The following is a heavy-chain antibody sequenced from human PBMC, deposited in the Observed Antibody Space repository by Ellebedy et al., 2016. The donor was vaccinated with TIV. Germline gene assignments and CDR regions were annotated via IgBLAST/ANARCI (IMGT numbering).Heavy chain of an antibody. D-gene: IGHD3-16*02. CDR3: ARAYVWGSYRHDWYFDL. J-gene: IGHJ2*01. V-gene: IGHV4-31*03. CDR2: IYYSGST. Sequence: MPSETLSLTCTVSGGSISSGGYFWSWIRQHPGKGLEWIGYIYYSGSTYYNPSLKSRVTISVDTSKNQFSLKLTSVTAADTAVYYCARAYVWGSYRHDWYFDLWGRGTLVTVSS. CDR1: GGSISSGGYF.